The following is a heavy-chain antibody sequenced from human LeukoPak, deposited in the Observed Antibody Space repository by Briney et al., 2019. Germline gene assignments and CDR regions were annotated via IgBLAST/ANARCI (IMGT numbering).Heavy chain of an antibody. Sequence: PSETLSLTCAVYGGSFSGYYWSWIRQPPGKGLEWIGEINHSGSTNYNPSLKSRVTISVDTSKNQFSLKLSSVTAADTAVYYCARTRLFYGSGSPYYFDYWGQGTLVTVSS. CDR2: INHSGST. CDR1: GGSFSGYY. D-gene: IGHD3-10*01. V-gene: IGHV4-34*01. CDR3: ARTRLFYGSGSPYYFDY. J-gene: IGHJ4*02.